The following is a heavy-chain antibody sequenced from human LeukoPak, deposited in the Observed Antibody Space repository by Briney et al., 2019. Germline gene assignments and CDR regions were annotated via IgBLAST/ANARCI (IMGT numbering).Heavy chain of an antibody. CDR1: GGTFSSYA. J-gene: IGHJ4*02. D-gene: IGHD4-23*01. CDR2: IIPIFGTA. CDR3: ARGDYGGNLDY. Sequence: ASVKVSCKAPGGTFSSYAISWVRQAPGQGLEWMGGIIPIFGTANYAQKFQGRVTITTDESTSTAYMELSSLRSEDTAVYYCARGDYGGNLDYWGQGTLVTVSS. V-gene: IGHV1-69*05.